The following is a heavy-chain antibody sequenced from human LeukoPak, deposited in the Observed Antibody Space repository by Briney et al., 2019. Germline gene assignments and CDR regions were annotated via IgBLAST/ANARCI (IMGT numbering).Heavy chain of an antibody. J-gene: IGHJ3*02. CDR3: AKDISGWYGSFAFDI. D-gene: IGHD6-19*01. CDR2: LFSGGNT. Sequence: GGSLRLSCAASGFSVSNNYMSWVRQAPGKGLEWVSVLFSGGNTYYADSVKGRFTISRDNSKNTLYLQMNSLRAEDTAVYYCAKDISGWYGSFAFDIWGQGTMVTVSS. V-gene: IGHV3-53*01. CDR1: GFSVSNNY.